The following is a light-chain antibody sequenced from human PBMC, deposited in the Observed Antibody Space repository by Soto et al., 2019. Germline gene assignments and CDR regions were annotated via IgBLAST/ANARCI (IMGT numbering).Light chain of an antibody. CDR2: DVS. CDR3: CSYAGSNTDDV. CDR1: SSDVGGYNY. Sequence: QSALTQPRSVSGSPGQSVTISCTGTSSDVGGYNYVSWYQQHPGKAPKLIIYDVSKRPSGVPDRLSGSKSGNTASLTISGLQAEDEADYYCCSYAGSNTDDVFGTGTKLTVL. V-gene: IGLV2-11*01. J-gene: IGLJ1*01.